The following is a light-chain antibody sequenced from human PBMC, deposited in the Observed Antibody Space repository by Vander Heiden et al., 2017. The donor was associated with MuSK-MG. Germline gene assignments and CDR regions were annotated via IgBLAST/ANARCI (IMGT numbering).Light chain of an antibody. CDR1: QSISSW. V-gene: IGKV1-5*01. Sequence: DMQMTQSPSTLSASVGDRVTITCRASQSISSWLAWYQQKPGKAPKLLIYDASSLESWVPSRFSGSGSGTEFTLTISSLQPDDFATYYCQQYNSYPYTFGQGTKLEIK. J-gene: IGKJ2*01. CDR2: DAS. CDR3: QQYNSYPYT.